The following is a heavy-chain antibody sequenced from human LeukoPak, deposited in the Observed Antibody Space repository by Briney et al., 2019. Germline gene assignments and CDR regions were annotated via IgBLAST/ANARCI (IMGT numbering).Heavy chain of an antibody. D-gene: IGHD1-26*01. CDR1: GFNLSSNP. J-gene: IGHJ5*02. CDR2: IKQDGSER. CDR3: ARRIVGAPAWFDP. V-gene: IGHV3-7*01. Sequence: PGGSLRLSCAASGFNLSSNPLIWVRQAPGKGLEWVANIKQDGSERYYVDSLKGRFTISRDNAKNSLYLQMSSLRAEDTAVYYCARRIVGAPAWFDPWGQGTLVTVSS.